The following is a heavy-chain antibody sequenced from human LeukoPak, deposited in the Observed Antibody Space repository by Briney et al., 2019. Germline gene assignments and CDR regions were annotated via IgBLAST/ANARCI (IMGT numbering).Heavy chain of an antibody. Sequence: GASVKVSCKASGYTFTSYDINWVRQATGQGLEWRDWMNPTRGNTGYAQKFQGRVTITRNTSISTAYMELSSLRSEDTAVYYCARYDTYYYDSSGYYFDAFDIWGQGTMVTVSS. D-gene: IGHD3-22*01. V-gene: IGHV1-8*03. J-gene: IGHJ3*02. CDR2: MNPTRGNT. CDR1: GYTFTSYD. CDR3: ARYDTYYYDSSGYYFDAFDI.